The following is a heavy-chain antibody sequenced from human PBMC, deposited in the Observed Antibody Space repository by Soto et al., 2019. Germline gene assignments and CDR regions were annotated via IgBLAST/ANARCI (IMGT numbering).Heavy chain of an antibody. CDR3: AKGASQNFEFLLID. CDR2: ISDDGSTE. CDR1: GFTFSNFG. J-gene: IGHJ4*02. Sequence: QVQLVESGGGVVQPGRSLRLSCAASGFTFSNFGINWVRQAPGKGPEWLAAISDDGSTEFYVDSVKGRFTISRDNPKNTLYLQMNSLRLEDTAVYYCAKGASQNFEFLLIDWGQGTLVTVSS. V-gene: IGHV3-30*18. D-gene: IGHD3-9*01.